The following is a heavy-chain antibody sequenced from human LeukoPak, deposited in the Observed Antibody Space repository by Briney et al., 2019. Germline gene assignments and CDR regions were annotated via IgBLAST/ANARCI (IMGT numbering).Heavy chain of an antibody. CDR1: GFSFSTYA. Sequence: GGSLRLSCAASGFSFSTYALNWVRQAPGKGLEWVSAISDSGGAIFYADSVRGRFTMSRDHSKNSLFLQMNSLRAEDTALYYCARIGSAASTDYWGQGTLVTVSS. CDR3: ARIGSAASTDY. CDR2: ISDSGGAI. V-gene: IGHV3-23*01. D-gene: IGHD6-13*01. J-gene: IGHJ4*02.